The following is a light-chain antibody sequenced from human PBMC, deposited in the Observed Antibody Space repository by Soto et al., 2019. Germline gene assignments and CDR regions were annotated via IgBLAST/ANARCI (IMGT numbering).Light chain of an antibody. CDR1: QSVGNN. Sequence: EIVMTQSPATLPVSPGERVTLSCRASQSVGNNLAWYQQKTGQVPRLLIHGASTRATGIPARFSGSGSGTEFTLTISSLQSEGFAVYYCQQCDNWPRTFGQGTKVDIK. V-gene: IGKV3-15*01. CDR2: GAS. J-gene: IGKJ2*01. CDR3: QQCDNWPRT.